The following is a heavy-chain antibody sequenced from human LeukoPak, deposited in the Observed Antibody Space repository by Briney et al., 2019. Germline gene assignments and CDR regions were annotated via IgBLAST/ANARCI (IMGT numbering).Heavy chain of an antibody. Sequence: SGTLSLTCAVSGGSISSSNWWSWVRQPPGKGLEWIGEIYHSGSTNYNPSLESRVTISVDKSKNQFSLKLSSVTAADTAVYYCARKTATNWFDPWGQGTLVTVSS. D-gene: IGHD5-24*01. V-gene: IGHV4-4*02. J-gene: IGHJ5*02. CDR2: IYHSGST. CDR1: GGSISSSNW. CDR3: ARKTATNWFDP.